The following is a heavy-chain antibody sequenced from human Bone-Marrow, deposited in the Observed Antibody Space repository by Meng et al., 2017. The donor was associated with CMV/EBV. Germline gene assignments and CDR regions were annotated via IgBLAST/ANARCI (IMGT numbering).Heavy chain of an antibody. CDR1: GFTFSDYG. Sequence: GGSLRLSCAASGFTFSDYGMHWVRQAPGKGLEWVAFIRYDGSNKYYADSVKGRFTISRDNSKNTLYLQMNSLRAEDTAVYYCARTQYYYDSSGSGESDYWGQGTLVTVSS. D-gene: IGHD3-22*01. J-gene: IGHJ4*02. CDR2: IRYDGSNK. V-gene: IGHV3-30*02. CDR3: ARTQYYYDSSGSGESDY.